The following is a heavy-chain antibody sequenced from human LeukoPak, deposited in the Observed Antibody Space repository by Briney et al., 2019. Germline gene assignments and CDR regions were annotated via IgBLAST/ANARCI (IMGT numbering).Heavy chain of an antibody. CDR1: GYTFTGYY. V-gene: IGHV1-2*02. CDR2: INPNSGGT. CDR3: ARSYNYGRGGYFDY. J-gene: IGHJ4*02. Sequence: ASVKVSCKASGYTFTGYYMHWVRQAPGQGLEWMGWINPNSGGTNYAQKFQGRVTMTRDTSISTAYMELSRLRSDDTAVYYCARSYNYGRGGYFDYWGQGTLVTVSS. D-gene: IGHD5-18*01.